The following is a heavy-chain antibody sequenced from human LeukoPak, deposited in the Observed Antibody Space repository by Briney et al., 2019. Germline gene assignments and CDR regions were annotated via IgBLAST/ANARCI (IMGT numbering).Heavy chain of an antibody. CDR2: INAGNGNT. CDR3: ARVGISNWFDP. Sequence: GASVKVSCKASGYTFTSYAMHWVRQAPGQRLEWMGWINAGNGNTRYSQKFQGRVTITRDTSASTAYMELSSLRSEDTAVYYCARVGISNWFDPWGQGTLVTVSS. J-gene: IGHJ5*02. D-gene: IGHD7-27*01. CDR1: GYTFTSYA. V-gene: IGHV1-3*01.